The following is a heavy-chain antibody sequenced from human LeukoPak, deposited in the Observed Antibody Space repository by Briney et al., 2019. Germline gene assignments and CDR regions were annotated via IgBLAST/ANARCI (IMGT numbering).Heavy chain of an antibody. V-gene: IGHV1-2*02. CDR3: ARARKGYYGSGSYSSVDYYYYMDV. Sequence: ASVKVSCKASGYTFTGYYMHWVRQAPGQGLEWMGWINPNSGGTNYAQKFQGRVTMTRDTSISTAYMELSRLRSDDTAVYYCARARKGYYGSGSYSSVDYYYYMDVWGKGATVTISS. CDR1: GYTFTGYY. D-gene: IGHD3-10*01. J-gene: IGHJ6*03. CDR2: INPNSGGT.